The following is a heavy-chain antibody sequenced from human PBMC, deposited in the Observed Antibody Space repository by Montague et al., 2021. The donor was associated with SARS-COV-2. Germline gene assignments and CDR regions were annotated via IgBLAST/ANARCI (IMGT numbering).Heavy chain of an antibody. D-gene: IGHD3-10*01. CDR2: VIHSGTT. Sequence: SETLLTCNVYGASFSGYYWSWVRQSPWKGLEWIGEVIHSGTTNYXPSLKGRVTISIDSSNDRSSLRLTSLTAADTGVYYCASGEFFYYGSGNYYRSALDDWGQGTTVTVSS. J-gene: IGHJ6*02. CDR1: GASFSGYY. V-gene: IGHV4-34*12. CDR3: ASGEFFYYGSGNYYRSALDD.